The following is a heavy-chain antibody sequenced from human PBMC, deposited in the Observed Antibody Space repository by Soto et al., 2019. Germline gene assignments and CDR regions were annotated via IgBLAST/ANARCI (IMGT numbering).Heavy chain of an antibody. J-gene: IGHJ4*02. V-gene: IGHV1-3*01. CDR2: INAGNGNT. D-gene: IGHD3-10*01. CDR1: GYTFTSYA. CDR3: AGAFGRGSGSDPPGFDY. Sequence: QVQLVQSGAEVKKPGASVKVSCKASGYTFTSYAMHWVRQAPGQRLEWMGWINAGNGNTKYSQKFQGRVTITRDTSASTAYMERSSLRSEDTAADYGAGAFGRGSGSDPPGFDYWGQGTLVTVSS.